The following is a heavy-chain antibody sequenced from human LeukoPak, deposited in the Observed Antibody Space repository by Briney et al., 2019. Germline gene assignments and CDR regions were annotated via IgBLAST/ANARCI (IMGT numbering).Heavy chain of an antibody. Sequence: GGSLRLSCAASGFTFSSYSMHWVRQAPAKGLERVAFIRYDGSNKYYADSVKGRFTISRDNSKNTLYLQMNSLRAEEAAVYYCAKAPVTSCRGAFCYPFDYWGQGTLVTVSS. CDR2: IRYDGSNK. CDR3: AKAPVTSCRGAFCYPFDY. CDR1: GFTFSSYS. J-gene: IGHJ4*02. V-gene: IGHV3-30*02. D-gene: IGHD2-15*01.